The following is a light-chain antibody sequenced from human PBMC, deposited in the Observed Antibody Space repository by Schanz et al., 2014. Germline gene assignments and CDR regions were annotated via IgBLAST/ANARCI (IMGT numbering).Light chain of an antibody. CDR2: GNN. V-gene: IGLV1-40*01. CDR3: VTWDDSLNAFWV. Sequence: QSVLTQPPSVSGAPGQRVTISCAGSRSNIGADYDVHWYQQFPGTAPKLLIYGNNNRPSGVPDRFSGSKSGTSASLAISGLQSEDEADYYCVTWDDSLNAFWVFGGGTKLTVL. J-gene: IGLJ3*02. CDR1: RSNIGADYD.